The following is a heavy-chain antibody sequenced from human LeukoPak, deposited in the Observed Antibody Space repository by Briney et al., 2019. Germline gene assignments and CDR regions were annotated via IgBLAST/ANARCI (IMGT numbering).Heavy chain of an antibody. V-gene: IGHV1-69*05. D-gene: IGHD3-10*01. CDR3: ARGGPYGHFDY. J-gene: IGHJ4*02. CDR2: IIPIFGTA. Sequence: SVKVSCKASGGTFSSYAISWVRQAPGQGLEWMGGIIPIFGTANYAQEFQGRVTITTDESTSTAYTELSSLRSEDTAVYYCARGGPYGHFDYWGQGTLVTVSS. CDR1: GGTFSSYA.